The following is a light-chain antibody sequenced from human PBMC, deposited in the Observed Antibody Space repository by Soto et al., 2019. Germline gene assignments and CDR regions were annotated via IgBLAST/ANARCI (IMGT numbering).Light chain of an antibody. Sequence: QSVLTQPASVSGSPGQSITISCTGTSSDVGVYNYVSWYQQHPGKGPKLLIYEVSNWPSGVSNRFSGSKSGNTASLTISGLQSEDEDDYYCSSYTTSATLVFGGGTKLTVL. CDR2: EVS. CDR1: SSDVGVYNY. V-gene: IGLV2-14*01. J-gene: IGLJ3*02. CDR3: SSYTTSATLV.